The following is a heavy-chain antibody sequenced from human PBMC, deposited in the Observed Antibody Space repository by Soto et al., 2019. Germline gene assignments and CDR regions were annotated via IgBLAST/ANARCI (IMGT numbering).Heavy chain of an antibody. CDR3: ARDPGRGWYGNHYFDY. CDR2: IKQDGSEK. Sequence: EVQLVESGGGLVQPGGSLRLSCAASGFTFSSYWMSWVRQAPGKGLEWVANIKQDGSEKYYVDSVKGRFTISRDNAKNSLYLQMNSLRAEDTAVYYCARDPGRGWYGNHYFDYWGQGTLVTVSS. D-gene: IGHD6-19*01. J-gene: IGHJ4*02. CDR1: GFTFSSYW. V-gene: IGHV3-7*01.